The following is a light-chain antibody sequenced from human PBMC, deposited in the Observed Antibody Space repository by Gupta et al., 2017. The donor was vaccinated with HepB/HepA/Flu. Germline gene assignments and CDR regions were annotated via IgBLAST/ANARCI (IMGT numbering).Light chain of an antibody. V-gene: IGLV1-51*01. CDR2: DNK. Sequence: QSVLTQPPSLSAAPGQKVAISCSGASSNIGKNYVSWYQHVSGSAPQLLIYDNKKRPSGIPDRFSGSKSGTSATLAITGLQTGDEAVYSCGTWDTSLNSVVFGGGTKLTVL. CDR1: SSNIGKNY. CDR3: GTWDTSLNSVV. J-gene: IGLJ3*02.